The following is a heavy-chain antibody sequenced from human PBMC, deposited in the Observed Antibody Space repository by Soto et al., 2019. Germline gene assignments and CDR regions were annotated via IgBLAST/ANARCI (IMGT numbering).Heavy chain of an antibody. V-gene: IGHV3-64D*08. D-gene: IGHD6-13*01. J-gene: IGHJ6*02. CDR2: ISSNGGST. CDR3: VKGIAAAGTWDYYYGMDV. CDR1: GFTFSSYA. Sequence: GGSLRLSCSASGFTFSSYAMHWVRQAPGKGLEYVSAISSNGGSTYYADSVKGRFTISRDNSKNTLYLQMSSLRAEDTAVYYCVKGIAAAGTWDYYYGMDVWGQGTTVTVSS.